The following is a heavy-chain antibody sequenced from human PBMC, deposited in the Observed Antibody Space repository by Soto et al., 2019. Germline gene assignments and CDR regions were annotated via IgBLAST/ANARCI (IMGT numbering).Heavy chain of an antibody. J-gene: IGHJ4*02. CDR1: GFTFNYHS. V-gene: IGHV3-30-3*01. CDR3: ARDREGQPHPLQLIDY. Sequence: GGSLRLSCAASGFTFNYHSMHWVRQAPGKGLQWVAVISYDGSSKYYTDSVTGRFTISRDNSKNILYLQMNSLRPEDTAVYSRARDREGQPHPLQLIDYWGQGTLVTVSS. CDR2: ISYDGSSK. D-gene: IGHD6-6*01.